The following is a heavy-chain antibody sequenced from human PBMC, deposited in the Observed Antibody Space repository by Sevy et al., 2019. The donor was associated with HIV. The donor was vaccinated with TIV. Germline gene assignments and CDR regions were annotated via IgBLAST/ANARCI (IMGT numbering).Heavy chain of an antibody. D-gene: IGHD6-13*01. J-gene: IGHJ4*02. V-gene: IGHV3-48*01. CDR2: ISSSSSTI. Sequence: GGSLRLSCAASGFTFSSYSMNWVRQAPGKGLEWVSYISSSSSTIYYEDSVKGRFTISRDNAKNSLYLQMNSLRAEDTAVYYCARCCGGYSSSWPPDYWGQGTLVTVSS. CDR1: GFTFSSYS. CDR3: ARCCGGYSSSWPPDY.